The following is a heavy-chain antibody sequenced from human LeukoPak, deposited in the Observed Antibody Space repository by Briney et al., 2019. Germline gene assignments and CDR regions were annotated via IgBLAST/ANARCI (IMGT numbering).Heavy chain of an antibody. Sequence: GGSLRLSCAASGFTFSSYAMSWVREAPGKGLEWVSAISGSGGSTYYADSVKGRFTISRDNSKNTLYLQMNSLRAEDTAVYYCAKEARAYCGGDCYSDYWGQGTLVTVSS. J-gene: IGHJ4*02. D-gene: IGHD2-21*02. CDR2: ISGSGGST. CDR1: GFTFSSYA. V-gene: IGHV3-23*01. CDR3: AKEARAYCGGDCYSDY.